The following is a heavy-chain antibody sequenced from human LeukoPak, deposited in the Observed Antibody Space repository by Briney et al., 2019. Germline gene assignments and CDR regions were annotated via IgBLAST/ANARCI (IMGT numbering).Heavy chain of an antibody. J-gene: IGHJ4*02. CDR1: GGTFSSYA. CDR3: AVGITVVRGVIIYYFDY. V-gene: IGHV1-69*04. D-gene: IGHD3-10*01. Sequence: GSSVKVSCKASGGTFSSYAISWVRQAPGQGLEWMGRIIPILGIANYAQKFQGRVTITADKSTSTAYMELSSLRSEDTAVYYCAVGITVVRGVIIYYFDYWGQGTLVTVSS. CDR2: IIPILGIA.